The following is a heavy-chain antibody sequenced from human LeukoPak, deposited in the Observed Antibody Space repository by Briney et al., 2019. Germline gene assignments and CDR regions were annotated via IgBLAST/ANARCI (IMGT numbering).Heavy chain of an antibody. CDR1: GFTVSSNY. CDR2: FYSGGST. V-gene: IGHV3-66*01. D-gene: IGHD2-15*01. Sequence: PGGSLRLSCAASGFTVSSNYMSWVRQAPGKGLEWVSVFYSGGSTYYADSVKDRFSISRDNPKNTLYLQMISLRAEDTAVYYCAREGTPSGGYFDYWGQRTLVTVSS. CDR3: AREGTPSGGYFDY. J-gene: IGHJ4*02.